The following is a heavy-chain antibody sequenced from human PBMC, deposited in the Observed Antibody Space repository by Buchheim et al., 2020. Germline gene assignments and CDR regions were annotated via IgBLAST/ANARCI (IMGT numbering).Heavy chain of an antibody. V-gene: IGHV3-23*01. Sequence: EVQVLESGGGLVQPGGSLRLSCTASGFTFTRYAMTWVRQPPGEGLEWVSTISFSGDATYYADSVRGRFTISRDNYKSTLYLQMNSLRVEDTAVYYCVKRILSGDFGESEWFNPWGQGTL. CDR2: ISFSGDAT. J-gene: IGHJ5*02. CDR3: VKRILSGDFGESEWFNP. D-gene: IGHD3-10*01. CDR1: GFTFTRYA.